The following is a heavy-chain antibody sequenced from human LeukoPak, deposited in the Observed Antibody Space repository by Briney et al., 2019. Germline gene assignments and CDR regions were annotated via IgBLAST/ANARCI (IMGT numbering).Heavy chain of an antibody. CDR1: GGSISSSNW. D-gene: IGHD5-24*01. J-gene: IGHJ6*03. CDR3: ATVSRVAVGWHKKKYYYYYMDV. Sequence: PSETLSLTCAVSGGSISSSNWWSWVRQPPGKGLEWIGEIYHSGSTNYNPSLKSRVTISVDKSKNQFSLKLNSLTAADTAVYYCATVSRVAVGWHKKKYYYYYMDVWGKGTTVTVSS. CDR2: IYHSGST. V-gene: IGHV4-4*02.